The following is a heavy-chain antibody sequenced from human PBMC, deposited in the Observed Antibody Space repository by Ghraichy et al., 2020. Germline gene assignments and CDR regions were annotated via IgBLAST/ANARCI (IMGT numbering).Heavy chain of an antibody. CDR3: ARVGVYYDSSGYYYGFDY. V-gene: IGHV4-34*01. D-gene: IGHD3-22*01. Sequence: GSLRLSCAVYGRSFSGYYWSWIRQPPGKGLEWIGEINHSGSTNYNPSLKSRVTISVDTSKNQFSLKLSSVTAADTAVYYCARVGVYYDSSGYYYGFDYWGQGTLVTVSS. CDR2: INHSGST. CDR1: GRSFSGYY. J-gene: IGHJ4*02.